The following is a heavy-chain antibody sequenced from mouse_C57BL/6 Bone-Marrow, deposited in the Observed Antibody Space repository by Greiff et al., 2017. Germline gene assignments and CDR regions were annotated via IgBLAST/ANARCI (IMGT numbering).Heavy chain of an antibody. CDR1: GYTFTSYW. V-gene: IGHV1-64*01. J-gene: IGHJ2*01. D-gene: IGHD1-1*01. Sequence: VQLQQSGAELVKPGASVKLSCKASGYTFTSYWMHWVKQRPGQGLEWIGMIHPNSGSTNYNEKFKSKATLTVDKSSSTAYMQLSSLTSEDSAVYYCARYYYGSSFLYYFDSWGQGTTLTVSS. CDR2: IHPNSGST. CDR3: ARYYYGSSFLYYFDS.